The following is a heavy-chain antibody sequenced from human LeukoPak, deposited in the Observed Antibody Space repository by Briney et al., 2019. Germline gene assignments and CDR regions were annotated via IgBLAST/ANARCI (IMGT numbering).Heavy chain of an antibody. CDR3: ARDRPQIEMGTIDLDY. J-gene: IGHJ4*02. Sequence: PGGSLRLSCEASRFSFSNYAMSWVRQAPGKGLEWVSAINAGGSITYYADSMKGRFTISRDNSKNTLYLQINNLRVEDTAVYYCARDRPQIEMGTIDLDYWGQGTLVTVSS. V-gene: IGHV3-23*01. D-gene: IGHD5-24*01. CDR2: INAGGSIT. CDR1: RFSFSNYA.